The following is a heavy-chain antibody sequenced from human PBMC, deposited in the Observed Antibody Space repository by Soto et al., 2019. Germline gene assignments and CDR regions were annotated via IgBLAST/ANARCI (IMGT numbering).Heavy chain of an antibody. CDR2: IYYSGST. CDR1: GGSISSGGYY. D-gene: IGHD6-19*01. V-gene: IGHV4-31*03. Sequence: QVQLQESGPGLVKPSQTLSLTCTVSGGSISSGGYYWSWIRQHPGKGLEWIGYIYYSGSTYYNPSLKSRVTISVDTSKNQFSLKLSSVTAADTAVYYCARVTIIAVAGTVDYWGQGTLVTVSS. J-gene: IGHJ4*02. CDR3: ARVTIIAVAGTVDY.